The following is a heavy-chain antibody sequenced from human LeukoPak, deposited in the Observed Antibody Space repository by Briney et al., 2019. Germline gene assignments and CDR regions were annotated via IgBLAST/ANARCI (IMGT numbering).Heavy chain of an antibody. D-gene: IGHD3-10*01. CDR2: ISGSGGST. CDR3: AKPVRGVIGFPDY. Sequence: GGPLRLSCAASGFTFSSYAMSWVRQAPGKALEWVSAISGSGGSTYYADSEKGRFTISRDNSKNTPYLQINSLRAEYTAVYYCAKPVRGVIGFPDYWGQGTLVTVSS. J-gene: IGHJ4*02. CDR1: GFTFSSYA. V-gene: IGHV3-23*01.